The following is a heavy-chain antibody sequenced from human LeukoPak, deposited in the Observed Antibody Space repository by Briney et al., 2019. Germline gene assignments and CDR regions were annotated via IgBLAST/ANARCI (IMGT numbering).Heavy chain of an antibody. V-gene: IGHV5-51*01. CDR2: IYPGDSDT. J-gene: IGHJ6*03. Sequence: GESLKISCKGSGYRFTSYWIGWVRQMPGKGLEWMGIIYPGDSDTRYSPSFQGQVTISADKSISTAYLQWSSLKASDTAMYYCARQGRFLEWLLTPANYYYYMDVWGKGTTVTVSS. D-gene: IGHD3-3*01. CDR3: ARQGRFLEWLLTPANYYYYMDV. CDR1: GYRFTSYW.